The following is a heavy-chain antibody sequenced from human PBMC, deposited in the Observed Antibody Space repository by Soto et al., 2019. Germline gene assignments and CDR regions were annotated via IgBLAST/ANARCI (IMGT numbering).Heavy chain of an antibody. D-gene: IGHD4-17*01. Sequence: SETLSLTCAVYGGSFSGYYWSWIRQPPGKGLEWIGEINHSGSTNYNPSLKSRVTISIDTSKNQFSLKLSSVTAADTDVNYCARGPGIYGGKSYFDYWGQGTLVTVPS. J-gene: IGHJ4*02. V-gene: IGHV4-34*01. CDR1: GGSFSGYY. CDR2: INHSGST. CDR3: ARGPGIYGGKSYFDY.